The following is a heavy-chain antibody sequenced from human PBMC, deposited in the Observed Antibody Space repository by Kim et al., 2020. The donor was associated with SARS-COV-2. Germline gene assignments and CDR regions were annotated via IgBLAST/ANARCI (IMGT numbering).Heavy chain of an antibody. CDR3: ARDLIRGHAFDI. J-gene: IGHJ3*02. D-gene: IGHD3-10*01. V-gene: IGHV3-21*01. Sequence: YYADSVKGRFTISRDNAKNSLYLQMNSLGAEDTAVYYCARDLIRGHAFDIWGQGTMVTVSS.